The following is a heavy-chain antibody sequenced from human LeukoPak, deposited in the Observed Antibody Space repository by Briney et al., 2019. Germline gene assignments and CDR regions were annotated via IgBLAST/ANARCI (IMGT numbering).Heavy chain of an antibody. CDR1: GGSISSSSYY. CDR2: IYYSGST. V-gene: IGHV4-39*07. CDR3: ARASITMIVVVITLDAFDI. J-gene: IGHJ3*02. Sequence: SETLSLTCTVSGGSISSSSYYWGWIRQPPGKGLEWIGSIYYSGSTYYNPSLKSRVTISVDTSKNQFSLKLSSVTAADTAVYYCARASITMIVVVITLDAFDIWGQGTMVTVPS. D-gene: IGHD3-22*01.